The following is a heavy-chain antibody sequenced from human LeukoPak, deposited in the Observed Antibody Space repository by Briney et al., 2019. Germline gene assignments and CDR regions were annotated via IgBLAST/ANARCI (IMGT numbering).Heavy chain of an antibody. V-gene: IGHV4-61*02. D-gene: IGHD3-22*01. CDR2: IYTSGST. J-gene: IGHJ3*01. CDR1: GGSISSGNYY. Sequence: KPSQTLSLTCTVSGGSISSGNYYWSWIRQPAGKGLEWIGRIYTSGSTNYNPSLKSRVTISVDTSKNQFSLKLSSVTAADTAVYYCARVPVVIKAFDVWGQGTMVTVSS. CDR3: ARVPVVIKAFDV.